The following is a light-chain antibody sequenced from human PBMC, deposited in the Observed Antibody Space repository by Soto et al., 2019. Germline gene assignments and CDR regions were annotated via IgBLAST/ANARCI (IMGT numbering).Light chain of an antibody. Sequence: EVVLTQSPATLSFSPGERATLSCRASQSVSSYLAWYQQKPGQAPRLLIYDASNRATGIPARFSGSGSGTDFTLTISSLEPEDFAVYYCQQRSNWPPITFGHGTRPENK. V-gene: IGKV3-11*01. CDR3: QQRSNWPPIT. CDR1: QSVSSY. J-gene: IGKJ5*01. CDR2: DAS.